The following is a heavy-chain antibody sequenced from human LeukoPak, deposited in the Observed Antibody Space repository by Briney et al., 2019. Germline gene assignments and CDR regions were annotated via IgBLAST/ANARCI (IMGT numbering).Heavy chain of an antibody. CDR2: ITSSGTYI. CDR1: GFTFNNYN. J-gene: IGHJ6*03. V-gene: IGHV3-21*01. CDR3: ARDPYSGNYGNYYYYYMDV. D-gene: IGHD1-26*01. Sequence: PGGSLRLSCATSGFTFNNYNMNWVRQAPGRALEWVSSITSSGTYIFYADSVKGRFTISRDNAKNSLYLQMNSLGPEDTAVYYCARDPYSGNYGNYYYYYMDVWGKGTTVTISS.